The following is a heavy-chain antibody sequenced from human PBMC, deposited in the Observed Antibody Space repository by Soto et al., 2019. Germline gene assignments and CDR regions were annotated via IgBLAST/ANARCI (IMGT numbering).Heavy chain of an antibody. D-gene: IGHD6-13*01. CDR2: IYPGDSDT. Sequence: ESLKISCKGSGDRFISYWIGWVRRMPGKGLEWMGIIYPGDSDTRYSPSFQGQVTISADKSISTAYLQWSSLKASDTAMYYCARTSAAGKYYYGMDVWGQGTTVTVSS. CDR3: ARTSAAGKYYYGMDV. V-gene: IGHV5-51*01. J-gene: IGHJ6*02. CDR1: GDRFISYW.